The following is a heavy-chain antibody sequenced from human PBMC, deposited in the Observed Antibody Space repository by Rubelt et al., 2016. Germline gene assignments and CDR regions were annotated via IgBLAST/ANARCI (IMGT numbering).Heavy chain of an antibody. D-gene: IGHD5-18*01. CDR2: ISGSGGST. V-gene: IGHV3-23*04. J-gene: IGHJ4*02. Sequence: EVQLVESGGGLVKPGGSLRLSCAASGFTFTTYSMTWVRQAPGKGLEWVSAISGSGGSTYYADSVKGRFTISRDNSKNTLYLQMNSLRAEDTAVYYCASGLLRAMDYWGQGTLVTVSS. CDR3: ASGLLRAMDY. CDR1: GFTFTTYS.